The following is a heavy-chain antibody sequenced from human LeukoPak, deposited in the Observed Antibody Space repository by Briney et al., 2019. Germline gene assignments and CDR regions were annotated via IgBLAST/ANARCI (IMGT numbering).Heavy chain of an antibody. J-gene: IGHJ6*03. CDR2: IGTASDT. V-gene: IGHV3-13*01. CDR3: ARGPPRGKYYYMDV. CDR1: GFTFSSFD. Sequence: GGSLRLSCAASGFTFSSFDMHWVRQPTGQGLEWVSTIGTASDTYYPGSVVGRFTLSRDNAKNSLYLQMNSLTAGDTAVYYCARGPPRGKYYYMDVWGKGTTVTVSS. D-gene: IGHD1-1*01.